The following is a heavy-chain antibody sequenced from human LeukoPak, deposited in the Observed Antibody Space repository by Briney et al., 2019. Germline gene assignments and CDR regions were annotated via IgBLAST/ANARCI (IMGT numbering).Heavy chain of an antibody. CDR1: GYTFTGYY. Sequence: ASVKVSCKASGYTFTGYYMHWVRQAPGQGLEWMGRINPNRGGTNYAQKFQGRVTMTRDTSISTAYMELSRLRSDDTAVYYCARAIAAANDAFDIWGQGTMVTVSS. V-gene: IGHV1-2*06. D-gene: IGHD6-13*01. CDR3: ARAIAAANDAFDI. CDR2: INPNRGGT. J-gene: IGHJ3*02.